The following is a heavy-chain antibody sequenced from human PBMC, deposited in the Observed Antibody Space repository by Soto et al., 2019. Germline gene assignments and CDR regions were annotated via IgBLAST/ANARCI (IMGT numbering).Heavy chain of an antibody. Sequence: ASVKVSCKASGYTFTSYYMHWVRQAPGQGLEWMGIINPSGGSTSYAQKFQGRVTMTRDTSTSTVYMELSSLRSEDTAVYYCASMYYYDSSGYYYVQYLQHWGQGTVVTVSS. CDR3: ASMYYYDSSGYYYVQYLQH. CDR1: GYTFTSYY. D-gene: IGHD3-22*01. J-gene: IGHJ1*01. CDR2: INPSGGST. V-gene: IGHV1-46*01.